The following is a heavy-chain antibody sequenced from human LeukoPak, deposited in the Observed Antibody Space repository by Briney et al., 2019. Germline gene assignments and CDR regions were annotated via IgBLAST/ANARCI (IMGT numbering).Heavy chain of an antibody. J-gene: IGHJ2*01. CDR1: GGSISSSSYY. V-gene: IGHV4-39*07. Sequence: SETLSLTCTVSGGSISSSSYYWGWIRQPPGKGLEWIGSIYYSGSTYYNPSLKSRVTISVDTSKNQFSLKLSSVTAADTAVYYCASAWGTVLYWYFDLWGRGTLVTVSS. CDR3: ASAWGTVLYWYFDL. CDR2: IYYSGST. D-gene: IGHD4-17*01.